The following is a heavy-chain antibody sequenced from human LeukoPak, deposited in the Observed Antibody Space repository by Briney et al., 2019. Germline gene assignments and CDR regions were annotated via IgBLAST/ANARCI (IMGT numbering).Heavy chain of an antibody. D-gene: IGHD2/OR15-2a*01. Sequence: PSETLSLTCAVYGGSFSGYYWSWIRQPPGKGLEWIGYIYYSGSTNYNPSLKSRVTISVDTSKNQFSLKLSSVTAADTAVYYCASSIAEDAFDIWGQGTMVTVSS. CDR1: GGSFSGYY. CDR2: IYYSGST. CDR3: ASSIAEDAFDI. J-gene: IGHJ3*02. V-gene: IGHV4-59*08.